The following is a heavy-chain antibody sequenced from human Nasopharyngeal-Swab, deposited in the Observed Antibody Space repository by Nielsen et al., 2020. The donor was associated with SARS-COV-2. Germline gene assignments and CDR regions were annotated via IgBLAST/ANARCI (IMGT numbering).Heavy chain of an antibody. J-gene: IGHJ4*02. D-gene: IGHD5-18*01. Sequence: ASVKVSCKASGYTLTSYDINWVRQATGQGLEWMGWMNPNSGNTGYARKFQGRVTMTRNTSISTAYMELSSLRSEDTAVYYCARAGKIQLWFNSLYYFDYWGQGTLVTVSS. CDR1: GYTLTSYD. V-gene: IGHV1-8*01. CDR2: MNPNSGNT. CDR3: ARAGKIQLWFNSLYYFDY.